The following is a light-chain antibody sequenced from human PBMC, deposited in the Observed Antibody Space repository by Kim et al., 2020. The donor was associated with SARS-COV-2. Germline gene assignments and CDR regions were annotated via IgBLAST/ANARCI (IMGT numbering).Light chain of an antibody. CDR1: KLGDKY. CDR2: QDS. CDR3: QAWDSSTGVV. Sequence: VSPGQTASIPCSGDKLGDKYACWYQQKPGQSPVLVIYQDSKRPSGIPERFSGSNSGNTATLTISGTQAMDEADYYCQAWDSSTGVVFGGGTQLTVL. V-gene: IGLV3-1*01. J-gene: IGLJ2*01.